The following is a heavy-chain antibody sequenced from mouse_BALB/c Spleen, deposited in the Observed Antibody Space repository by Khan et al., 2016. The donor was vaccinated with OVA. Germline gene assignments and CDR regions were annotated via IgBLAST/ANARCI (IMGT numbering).Heavy chain of an antibody. D-gene: IGHD1-1*01. CDR1: GYTFTSYW. CDR2: INPSTGYT. J-gene: IGHJ3*01. V-gene: IGHV1-7*01. Sequence: QVQLQQSGAELAKPGASVKMSCKASGYTFTSYWMHWVKQRPGQGLEWIGYINPSTGYTEYNQRFKDKATLTADKSSSTAYMQLSSLTSEESAFYYCANHGGSSAWLTYWGQGTLVTVSA. CDR3: ANHGGSSAWLTY.